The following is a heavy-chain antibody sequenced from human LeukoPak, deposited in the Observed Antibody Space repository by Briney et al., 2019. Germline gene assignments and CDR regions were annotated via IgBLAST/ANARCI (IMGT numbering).Heavy chain of an antibody. V-gene: IGHV1-2*06. CDR2: INPNSGGT. J-gene: IGHJ4*02. D-gene: IGHD2-15*01. CDR1: GYTFTGYY. Sequence: GASVKVSCKASGYTFTGYYMHWVRQAPGQGLEWMGRINPNSGGTNYAQKFQGRVTMTRDTSISTAYMELSRLRSDDTAVYYCARAPRYCSGGSYYYFDYWGQGTLVTVSS. CDR3: ARAPRYCSGGSYYYFDY.